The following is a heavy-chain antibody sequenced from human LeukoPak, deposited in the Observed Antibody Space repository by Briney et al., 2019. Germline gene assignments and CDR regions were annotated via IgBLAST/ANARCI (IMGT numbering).Heavy chain of an antibody. Sequence: GRSLRLSRAASGFTFSSSGMHWVRQAPGKGLEWAAVISYDGSNKYYADSVKGRFTISRDNSKNTLYLQMNSLRAEDTAVYYCANYYYYYNMDVWGQGTTVTVSS. CDR3: ANYYYYYNMDV. J-gene: IGHJ6*02. CDR2: ISYDGSNK. CDR1: GFTFSSSG. V-gene: IGHV3-30*18.